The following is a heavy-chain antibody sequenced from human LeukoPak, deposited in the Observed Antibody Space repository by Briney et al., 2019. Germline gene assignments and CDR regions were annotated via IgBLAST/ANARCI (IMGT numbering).Heavy chain of an antibody. Sequence: SVKVSCKASGGSFSSYAISWVRQAPGQGLEWMGRIIPIFGTANYAQKFQGRVTITTDESTSTAYMELSSLRSEDTAVYYCGAAGLGYYFDYWGQGTLVTVSS. CDR3: GAAGLGYYFDY. CDR2: IIPIFGTA. V-gene: IGHV1-69*05. J-gene: IGHJ4*02. CDR1: GGSFSSYA. D-gene: IGHD6-13*01.